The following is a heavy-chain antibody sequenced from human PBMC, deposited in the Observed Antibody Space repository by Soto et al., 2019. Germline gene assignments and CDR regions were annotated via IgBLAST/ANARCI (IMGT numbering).Heavy chain of an antibody. CDR3: ARAGSSSDDNWFDP. D-gene: IGHD6-6*01. CDR1: GGSISSGGYY. J-gene: IGHJ5*02. V-gene: IGHV4-31*03. CDR2: IYYSGST. Sequence: SETLSLTCTVSGGSISSGGYYWSWIRQHPGKGLEWIGYIYYSGSTYYNPSLKSRVTISVDTSKNQFSLKLSSVTAADTAVYYCARAGSSSDDNWFDPWGQGTLVTVSS.